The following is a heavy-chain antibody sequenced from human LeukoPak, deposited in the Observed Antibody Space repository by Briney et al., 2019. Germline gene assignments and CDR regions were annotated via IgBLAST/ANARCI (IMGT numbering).Heavy chain of an antibody. Sequence: GGSLRLSCAASGFTFSSYAMSWVRQAPGKGLEWVSAISGSGGSTYYADSVKGRFTISRNNSKNTLYLLMNSLRAEDTAVYYCARGSGYFPVDYWGQGTLVTVSS. CDR1: GFTFSSYA. J-gene: IGHJ4*02. D-gene: IGHD3-22*01. V-gene: IGHV3-23*01. CDR2: ISGSGGST. CDR3: ARGSGYFPVDY.